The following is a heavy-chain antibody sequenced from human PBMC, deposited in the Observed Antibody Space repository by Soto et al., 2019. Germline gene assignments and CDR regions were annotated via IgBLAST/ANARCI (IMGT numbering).Heavy chain of an antibody. CDR3: ARVGYGSGSYHFDY. CDR1: GFTFSNCW. J-gene: IGHJ4*02. CDR2: INSDGSTT. V-gene: IGHV3-74*01. Sequence: EVQLVGSGGGLVQPGGSLRLSCAASGFTFSNCWMHWVRQAPGKGLVWVSRINSDGSTTSYTDSVKGRFTISRDNAKNTLYLQMNSLRVEDTAVYYCARVGYGSGSYHFDYWGQGTLVTVSS. D-gene: IGHD3-10*01.